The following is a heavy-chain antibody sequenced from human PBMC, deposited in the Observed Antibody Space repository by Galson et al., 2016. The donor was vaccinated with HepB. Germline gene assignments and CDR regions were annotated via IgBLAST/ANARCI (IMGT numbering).Heavy chain of an antibody. CDR3: ARDPNAAATGTWG. J-gene: IGHJ4*02. CDR1: RISVSNNY. D-gene: IGHD6-13*01. V-gene: IGHV3-53*01. Sequence: SLRLSCAASRISVSNNYMIWVRQAPGKGLEWVSSIYSGGATHYADSVKGRFTISRDSSKNTLYLQMNSLRAEDTAVYFCARDPNAAATGTWGWGQGTLVTVSS. CDR2: IYSGGAT.